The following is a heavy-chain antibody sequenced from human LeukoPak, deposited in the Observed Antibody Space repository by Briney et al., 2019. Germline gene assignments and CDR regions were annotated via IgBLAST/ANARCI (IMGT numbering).Heavy chain of an antibody. CDR2: IYYSGST. Sequence: PSETLSLTCTVSGGSISSGGYYSSWIRQHPGKGLEWIGYIYYSGSTYYNPSLKSRVTISVDTSKNQFSLKLSSVTAADTAVYYCARDLHDSSGYYPGSWFDPWGQGTLVTVSS. V-gene: IGHV4-31*03. CDR3: ARDLHDSSGYYPGSWFDP. D-gene: IGHD3-22*01. J-gene: IGHJ5*02. CDR1: GGSISSGGYY.